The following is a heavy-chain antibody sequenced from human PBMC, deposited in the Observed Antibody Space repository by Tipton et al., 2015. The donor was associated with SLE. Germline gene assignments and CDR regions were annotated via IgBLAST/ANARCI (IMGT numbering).Heavy chain of an antibody. CDR3: ARGGGSYNWFDP. J-gene: IGHJ5*02. V-gene: IGHV3-13*01. Sequence: GSLRLSCAASGFTVSSNYMSWVRQAPGKGLEWVSAIGTAGDTYYPGSVKGRFTISRENAKNSLYLQMNSLRAGDTAVYYCARGGGSYNWFDPWGQGTLVTVSS. CDR2: IGTAGDT. D-gene: IGHD1-26*01. CDR1: GFTVSSNY.